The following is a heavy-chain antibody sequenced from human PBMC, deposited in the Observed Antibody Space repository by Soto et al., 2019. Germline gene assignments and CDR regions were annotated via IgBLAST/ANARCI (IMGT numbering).Heavy chain of an antibody. J-gene: IGHJ4*02. CDR1: GFTFENYA. V-gene: IGHV3-49*04. CDR3: SSAESHDQAYFSDY. Sequence: PGGSLRLSCTTSGFTFENYAINWVRQAPGKGLEWVGLVRNRTYGGTPDYAASIKGRFTISRDDSNDLASLQMTSLSTEVSGGYYCSSAESHDQAYFSDYWGQGTLVTVSS. D-gene: IGHD3-3*01. CDR2: VRNRTYGGTP.